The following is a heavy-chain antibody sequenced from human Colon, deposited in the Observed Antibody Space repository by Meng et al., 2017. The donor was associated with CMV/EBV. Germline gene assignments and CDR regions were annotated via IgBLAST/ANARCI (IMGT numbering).Heavy chain of an antibody. CDR3: ARGYDYYDSSGFRKWDAFDI. D-gene: IGHD3-22*01. CDR2: VYYSGST. CDR1: GDSISSQFYY. V-gene: IGHV4-39*07. Sequence: GSLRLSCTVSGDSISSQFYYWDWMRQPPGQGLEWIGSVYYSGSTFYNPSLTSRVSISVDTSKNQFSLKLTSVTAADTALYYCARGYDYYDSSGFRKWDAFDIWGQGTMVTVSS. J-gene: IGHJ3*02.